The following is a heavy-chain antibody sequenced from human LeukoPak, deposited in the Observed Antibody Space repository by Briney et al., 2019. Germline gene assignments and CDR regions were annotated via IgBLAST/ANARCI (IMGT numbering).Heavy chain of an antibody. CDR3: ARRCSSTSCFDY. V-gene: IGHV3-21*01. CDR2: ISSSSSYI. Sequence: PGGSLRLSCAASGFPFNKYAMSWVRQAPGKGLEWVSSISSSSSYIYYANSVKGRFTISRDNAKNSLYLQMNSLRAEDTAVYYCARRCSSTSCFDYWGQGTLVTVSS. CDR1: GFPFNKYA. D-gene: IGHD2-2*01. J-gene: IGHJ4*02.